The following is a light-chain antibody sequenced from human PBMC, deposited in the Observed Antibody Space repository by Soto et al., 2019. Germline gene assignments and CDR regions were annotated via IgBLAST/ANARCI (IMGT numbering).Light chain of an antibody. J-gene: IGKJ4*01. CDR3: QQANSLPLT. Sequence: GARVTITCRTSQDISSWLAWYQQKPGKAPKLLIYEASIFQSGVPSRFSRSGSGTDFTLTISSLQPEDFATYYCQQANSLPLTFGGGTKVDIK. CDR1: QDISSW. V-gene: IGKV1-12*01. CDR2: EAS.